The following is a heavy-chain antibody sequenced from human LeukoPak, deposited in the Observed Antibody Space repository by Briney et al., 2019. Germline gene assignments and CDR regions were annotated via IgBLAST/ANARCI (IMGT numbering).Heavy chain of an antibody. D-gene: IGHD1-26*01. V-gene: IGHV3-23*01. J-gene: IGHJ4*02. Sequence: GGSLRLSCAASGFTLSSSAMNWVRQAPGKGLEWVSVISGSGSSDTYYADSVRGRFTISRDNSKNTLYLEMNSLRAEDTGIYYCAKGPTRGYWGQGTLVTVSS. CDR1: GFTLSSSA. CDR2: ISGSGSSDT. CDR3: AKGPTRGY.